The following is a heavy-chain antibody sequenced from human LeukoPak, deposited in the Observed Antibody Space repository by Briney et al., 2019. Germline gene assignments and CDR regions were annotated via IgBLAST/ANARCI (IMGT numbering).Heavy chain of an antibody. D-gene: IGHD4-17*01. CDR1: GFTFSSYW. V-gene: IGHV3-7*01. J-gene: IGHJ4*02. Sequence: HPGGSLRLSCAASGFTFSSYWMSWVRRAPGKGLEWVANIKQDGSDKYYVGSVKGRFTISRDNAKNSLYLQMNSLRAEDTAVYYCASDGDYGYWGQGTLVTVSS. CDR2: IKQDGSDK. CDR3: ASDGDYGY.